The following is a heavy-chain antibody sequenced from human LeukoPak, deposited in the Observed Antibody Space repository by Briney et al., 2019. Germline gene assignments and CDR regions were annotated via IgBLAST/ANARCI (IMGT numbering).Heavy chain of an antibody. D-gene: IGHD3-10*01. CDR2: ISSSSTI. Sequence: QPGGSLRLSCAASGFTFSSYSMNWVRQAPGKGLEWVSYISSSSTIYYADSVKGRFTISRDNAKNSLYLQMNSLRAEDTAVYYCARDKYYYGSGSYFVDYWGQGTLVTVSS. V-gene: IGHV3-48*01. J-gene: IGHJ4*02. CDR3: ARDKYYYGSGSYFVDY. CDR1: GFTFSSYS.